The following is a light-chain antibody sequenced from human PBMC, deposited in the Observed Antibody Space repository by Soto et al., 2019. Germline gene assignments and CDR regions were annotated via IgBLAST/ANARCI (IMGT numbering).Light chain of an antibody. CDR2: DAS. CDR1: QSVSSY. J-gene: IGKJ5*01. V-gene: IGKV3-11*01. CDR3: QQRSNWPPFT. Sequence: EIVLTQSPATLSLSPGERATLSCRASQSVSSYLAWYQQKPGQAPRLLIYDASNRVTGIPARFSGSVSGTNFTLSISSVESEDVAVYYCQQRSNWPPFTFGQGTRLEIK.